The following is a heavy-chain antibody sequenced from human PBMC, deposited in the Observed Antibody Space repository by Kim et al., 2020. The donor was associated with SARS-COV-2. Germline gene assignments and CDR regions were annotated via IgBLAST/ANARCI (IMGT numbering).Heavy chain of an antibody. Sequence: GGSLRLSCAGSGFTFNTHAMSWVRQAPGKGLEWVSSIASDGDNKYYADSVKGRFTISRDNSRDTLYLQMDNLRAGDTAVYYCAKRVPGSSGHLSTHYGMDVKGQGTTVTVS. CDR2: IASDGDNK. CDR1: GFTFNTHA. V-gene: IGHV3-23*01. CDR3: AKRVPGSSGHLSTHYGMDV. D-gene: IGHD3-22*01. J-gene: IGHJ6*02.